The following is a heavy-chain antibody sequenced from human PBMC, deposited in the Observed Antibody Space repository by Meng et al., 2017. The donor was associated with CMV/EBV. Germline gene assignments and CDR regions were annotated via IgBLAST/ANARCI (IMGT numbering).Heavy chain of an antibody. D-gene: IGHD1-26*01. V-gene: IGHV1-18*01. CDR2: ISAYNGNT. CDR3: ARSLDTWGSPYY. J-gene: IGHJ4*02. Sequence: ASVKVSCKASGYTFTSYGISWVRQAPGQGLEWMGWISAYNGNTNYAQKLQGRVTMTTDTSTSTAYMELTNLRSDDTAVYYCARSLDTWGSPYYWGQGTLVTVSS. CDR1: GYTFTSYG.